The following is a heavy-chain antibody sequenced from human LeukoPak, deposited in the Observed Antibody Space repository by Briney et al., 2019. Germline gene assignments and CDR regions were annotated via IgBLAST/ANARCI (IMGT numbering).Heavy chain of an antibody. J-gene: IGHJ3*02. CDR1: GGPFSGYY. Sequence: SETLSLTCAVYGGPFSGYYWSWIRQPPGKGLEWIGEINHSGSTNYNPSLKSRVTISVDTSKNQFSLKLSSVTAADTAVYYCARVGYGSGSYYNNAFDIWGQGTMVTVSS. CDR2: INHSGST. V-gene: IGHV4-34*01. CDR3: ARVGYGSGSYYNNAFDI. D-gene: IGHD3-10*01.